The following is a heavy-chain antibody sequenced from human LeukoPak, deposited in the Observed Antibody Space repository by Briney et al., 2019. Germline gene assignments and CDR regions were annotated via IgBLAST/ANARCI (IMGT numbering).Heavy chain of an antibody. V-gene: IGHV4-34*01. CDR3: ATYGSSGHAVRY. D-gene: IGHD3-22*01. Sequence: SETLSLTCTVSGYSIISGYYWSWIRQPPGKGLEWIGEINHSGSTNYNPSHKSRVTISVDTSKNQFSLKLSSVTAADTAVYYCATYGSSGHAVRYWGQGTLVTVSS. J-gene: IGHJ4*02. CDR2: INHSGST. CDR1: GYSIISGYY.